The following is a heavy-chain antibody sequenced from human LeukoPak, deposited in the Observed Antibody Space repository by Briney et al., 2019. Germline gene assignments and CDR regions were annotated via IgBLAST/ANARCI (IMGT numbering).Heavy chain of an antibody. J-gene: IGHJ4*02. CDR1: GYTFTSYG. CDR3: ARAPRQYYYDSSGYHY. CDR2: ISAYNGNT. V-gene: IGHV1-18*01. Sequence: ASVKVSCKASGYTFTSYGISWVRQAPGQGLEWMGWISAYNGNTNCAQKLQGRVTMTTDTSTSTAYMELRSLRSDDTAVYYCARAPRQYYYDSSGYHYWGQGTLVTVSS. D-gene: IGHD3-22*01.